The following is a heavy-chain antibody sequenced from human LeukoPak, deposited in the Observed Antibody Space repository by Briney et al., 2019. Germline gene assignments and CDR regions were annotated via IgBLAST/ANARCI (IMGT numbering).Heavy chain of an antibody. D-gene: IGHD6-13*01. CDR3: ARGPAYSSSWYDNYYYMDV. CDR2: IYYSGST. V-gene: IGHV4-59*01. J-gene: IGHJ6*03. Sequence: SWIRQPPGKGLEWIGYIYYSGSTNYNPSLKSRVTISVDTSKNQFSLKLSSVTAADTAVYYCARGPAYSSSWYDNYYYMDVWGKGTTVTISS.